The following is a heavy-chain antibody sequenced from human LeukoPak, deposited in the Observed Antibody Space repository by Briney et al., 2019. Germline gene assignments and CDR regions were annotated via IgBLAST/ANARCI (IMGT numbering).Heavy chain of an antibody. CDR2: INYSGNT. V-gene: IGHV4-39*01. J-gene: IGHJ4*02. CDR1: GGSISSGSYY. CDR3: ARGGWYYDC. Sequence: SETLSLTCTVSGGSISSGSYYWGWIRQPPGKGLDWIGSINYSGNTYYSPSLKSRVTISVDKSKNQFSLKLSSVTAADTAVYYCARGGWYYDCWGQGTLVTVSS. D-gene: IGHD6-19*01.